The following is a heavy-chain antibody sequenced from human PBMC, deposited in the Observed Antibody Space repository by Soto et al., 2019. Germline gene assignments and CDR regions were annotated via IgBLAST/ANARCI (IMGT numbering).Heavy chain of an antibody. Sequence: VASVKVSCKASGYTFTSYGISWVRQAPGQGLEWMGWISAYNGNTNYAQKLQGRVTMTTDTSTSTAYMELRSLRSDDTAVYYCARDQLLGITGTTMPSDYWGQGTLVTGSS. J-gene: IGHJ4*02. V-gene: IGHV1-18*01. CDR3: ARDQLLGITGTTMPSDY. D-gene: IGHD1-20*01. CDR2: ISAYNGNT. CDR1: GYTFTSYG.